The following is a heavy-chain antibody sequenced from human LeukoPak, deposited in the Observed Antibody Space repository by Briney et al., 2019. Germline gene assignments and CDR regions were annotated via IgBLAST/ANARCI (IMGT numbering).Heavy chain of an antibody. CDR2: ISRSSDST. J-gene: IGHJ4*02. D-gene: IGHD1-26*01. V-gene: IGHV3-9*03. Sequence: GRSLRFSCAASGFPFDDKAMHWVRQAPGKGLEWVAGISRSSDSTGYADSVKGRFTISRDNAKNSLYLQMNSLRAEDMALYYCVKDIGSGSYRYGGYFDYWGQGTLVTVSS. CDR1: GFPFDDKA. CDR3: VKDIGSGSYRYGGYFDY.